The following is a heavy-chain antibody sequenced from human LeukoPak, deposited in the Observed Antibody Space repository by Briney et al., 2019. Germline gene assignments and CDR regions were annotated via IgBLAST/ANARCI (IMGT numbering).Heavy chain of an antibody. V-gene: IGHV3-23*01. CDR2: ISAGGGST. J-gene: IGHJ4*02. Sequence: GGSLRLSCAASGFTFSSYAMSWVRQAPGKGLEWVSVISAGGGSTYYADSVKGRFTISRDNSKNTLSLQMNSLRGEDTAVYYCAKDSSGSYYGKSDYWGQGTLVAVSS. D-gene: IGHD1-26*01. CDR1: GFTFSSYA. CDR3: AKDSSGSYYGKSDY.